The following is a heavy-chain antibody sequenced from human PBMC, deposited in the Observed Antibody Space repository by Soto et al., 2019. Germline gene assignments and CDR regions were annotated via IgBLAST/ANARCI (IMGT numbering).Heavy chain of an antibody. D-gene: IGHD3-22*01. CDR2: MSSDSTYI. J-gene: IGHJ5*02. V-gene: IGHV3-21*01. CDR1: GFTFSGYS. CDR3: ARGPPHYYDSGAWFDL. Sequence: EVQLVESGGGLVKPGGSLRLSCAASGFTFSGYSMNWVRQAPGKGLEWVSSMSSDSTYIYHAYSVRGRFSISRDNAKNSLYLQMDSLRAEDTAVYYCARGPPHYYDSGAWFDLWGQGTLVTVSS.